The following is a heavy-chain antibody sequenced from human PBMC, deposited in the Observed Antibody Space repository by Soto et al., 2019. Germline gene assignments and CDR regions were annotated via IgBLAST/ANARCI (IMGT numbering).Heavy chain of an antibody. CDR3: ARRGADSRYGIDV. CDR2: IDWDGDK. J-gene: IGHJ6*02. Sequence: SGPTLVNPTETLTLTCSFPGFSLSSTGMCVNWIRQPPGKALEWLGRIDWDGDKFYSSSLRTRLTISKDTSKNMVVLIMTNMDPLDTATYYCARRGADSRYGIDVWGQGTTVTVSS. D-gene: IGHD2-21*01. V-gene: IGHV2-70*17. CDR1: GFSLSSTGMC.